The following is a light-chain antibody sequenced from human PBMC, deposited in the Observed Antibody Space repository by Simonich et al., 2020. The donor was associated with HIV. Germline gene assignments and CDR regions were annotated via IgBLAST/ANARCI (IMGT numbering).Light chain of an antibody. CDR2: GAS. Sequence: EIVLTQSPATLSSSPGERATLSCRARQSVSNYLVAWYQQKPGKAPRLIIYGASSRATGIPDRFSGSGSGTDFTLTISRLEPEDFAVYYCQQYGSSLHTFGQGTKLEIK. V-gene: IGKV3-20*01. J-gene: IGKJ2*01. CDR3: QQYGSSLHT. CDR1: QSVSNYL.